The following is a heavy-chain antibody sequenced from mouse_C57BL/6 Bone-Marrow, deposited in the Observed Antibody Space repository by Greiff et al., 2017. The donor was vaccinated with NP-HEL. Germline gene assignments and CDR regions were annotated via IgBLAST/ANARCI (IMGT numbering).Heavy chain of an antibody. CDR1: GYTFTDYN. CDR3: ARWDSNYYFDY. D-gene: IGHD2-5*01. Sequence: DVKLVESGPELVKPGASVKIPCKASGYTFTDYNMDWVKQSHGKSLEWIGDINPNNGGTIYNQKFKGKATLTVDKSSSTAYMELRSLTSEDTAVYYCARWDSNYYFDYWGQGTTLTVSS. J-gene: IGHJ2*01. V-gene: IGHV1-18*01. CDR2: INPNNGGT.